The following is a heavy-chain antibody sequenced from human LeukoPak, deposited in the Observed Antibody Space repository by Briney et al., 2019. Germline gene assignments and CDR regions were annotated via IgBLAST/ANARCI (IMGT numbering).Heavy chain of an antibody. Sequence: GASVKLSCAASGYTFTGYYMHWVRQAPGQGLEWMGWINPNSGSTNYAQKFKGRVTMTRDTSISTAYMELSRLRSDDTAVYYCARARSSIAAFFDYCGQGTLVTVSS. CDR1: GYTFTGYY. D-gene: IGHD6-6*01. CDR3: ARARSSIAAFFDY. J-gene: IGHJ4*02. V-gene: IGHV1-2*02. CDR2: INPNSGST.